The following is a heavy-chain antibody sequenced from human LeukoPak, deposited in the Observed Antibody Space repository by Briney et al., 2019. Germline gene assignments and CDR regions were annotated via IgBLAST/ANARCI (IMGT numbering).Heavy chain of an antibody. Sequence: GGSLRLSCAASGFTFSNYGMSWVRQAPGKGLEWVSAISRSGGSTYYADSVKGRFTISRDNSKNTLYLQMNSLRAEDTAVYYCAKAGGYSGSYYGSYWGQGTLVTVSS. V-gene: IGHV3-23*01. CDR3: AKAGGYSGSYYGSY. D-gene: IGHD1-26*01. CDR1: GFTFSNYG. CDR2: ISRSGGST. J-gene: IGHJ4*02.